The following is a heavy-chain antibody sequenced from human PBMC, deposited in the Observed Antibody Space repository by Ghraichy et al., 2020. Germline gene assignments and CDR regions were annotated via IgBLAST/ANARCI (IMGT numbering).Heavy chain of an antibody. Sequence: ASVKVSCKASGYTFTSYGISWVRQAPGQGLEWMGWISAYNGNTNYAQKLQGRVTMTTDTSTSTAYMELRSLRSDDTAVYYCARDHGLDYYDSSGYLGFDYWGQGTLVTVSS. V-gene: IGHV1-18*01. J-gene: IGHJ4*02. CDR3: ARDHGLDYYDSSGYLGFDY. CDR1: GYTFTSYG. D-gene: IGHD3-22*01. CDR2: ISAYNGNT.